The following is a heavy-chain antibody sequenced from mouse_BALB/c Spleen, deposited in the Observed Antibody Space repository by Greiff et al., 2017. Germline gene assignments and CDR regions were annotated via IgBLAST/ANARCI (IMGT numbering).Heavy chain of an antibody. Sequence: QVPVKQSGAELVRPGSSVKISCKASAYAFSSYWMNWVKQRPGQGLEWIGQIYPGDGDTNYNGKFKGKATLTADKSSSTAYMQLSSLTSEDSAVYFWASHIYYYGGYYAMDYWGQGTSVTVSS. CDR1: AYAFSSYW. CDR2: IYPGDGDT. D-gene: IGHD1-1*01. V-gene: IGHV1-80*01. CDR3: ASHIYYYGGYYAMDY. J-gene: IGHJ4*01.